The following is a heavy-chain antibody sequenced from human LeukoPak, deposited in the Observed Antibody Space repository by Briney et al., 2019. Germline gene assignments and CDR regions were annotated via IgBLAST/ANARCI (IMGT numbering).Heavy chain of an antibody. CDR1: GYSFTSCW. CDR2: IYPGDSDT. V-gene: IGHV5-51*01. J-gene: IGHJ4*02. D-gene: IGHD3-22*01. Sequence: GESLKISCKGSGYSFTSCWIGWVRQMPGKGLEWMGIIYPGDSDTRYSPSFQGQVTISADKSISTAYLQWSSLKASDTAMYYCARTYDSSGYLHSPFDYWGQGTLVTVSS. CDR3: ARTYDSSGYLHSPFDY.